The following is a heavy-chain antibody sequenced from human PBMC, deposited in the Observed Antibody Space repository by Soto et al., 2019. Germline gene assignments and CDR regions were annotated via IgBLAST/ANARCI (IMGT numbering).Heavy chain of an antibody. J-gene: IGHJ4*02. V-gene: IGHV4-59*01. CDR2: IYYSGST. D-gene: IGHD5-12*01. CDR3: ARDRDGYNFAYFDY. Sequence: XETLSLTCTVSGGSISSYYWSWIRQPPGKGLEWIGYIYYSGSTNYNPSLKSRVTISVDTSKNQFSLKLSSVTAADTAVYYCARDRDGYNFAYFDYWGQGNLVTVSS. CDR1: GGSISSYY.